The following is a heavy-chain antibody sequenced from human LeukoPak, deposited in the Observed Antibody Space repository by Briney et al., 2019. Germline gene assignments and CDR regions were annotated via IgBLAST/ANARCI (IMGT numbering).Heavy chain of an antibody. J-gene: IGHJ6*03. CDR1: GYTFTRSG. V-gene: IGHV1-18*01. CDR3: ARDNGGTAMAYYSYFYMDV. D-gene: IGHD5-18*01. CDR2: INGYNGNT. Sequence: ASVKVSCKASGYTFTRSGISWVRQAPGQGLEWMGWINGYNGNTNYAQKVQGRVTMTTDTSTNTAYMELRSLRSDDTAVYYCARDNGGTAMAYYSYFYMDVWGKGTTVTISS.